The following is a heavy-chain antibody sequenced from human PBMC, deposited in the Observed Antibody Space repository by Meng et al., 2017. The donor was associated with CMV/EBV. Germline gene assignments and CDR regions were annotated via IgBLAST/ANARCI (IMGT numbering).Heavy chain of an antibody. J-gene: IGHJ6*02. CDR2: IYSGGST. CDR1: GFTVSSNY. V-gene: IGHV3-53*01. D-gene: IGHD2-2*01. Sequence: GGSLRLSCAASGFTVSSNYMSWVRQAPGKGLEWVSVIYSGGSTYYADSVKGRFTISRDNSKNTLYLQMNSLRAEDTGVYYCAKNLVVPVATPYYYYGMDVWGQGTTVTVSS. CDR3: AKNLVVPVATPYYYYGMDV.